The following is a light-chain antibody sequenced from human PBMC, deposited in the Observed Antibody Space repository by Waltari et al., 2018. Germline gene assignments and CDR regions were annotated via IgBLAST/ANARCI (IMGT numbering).Light chain of an antibody. J-gene: IGKJ1*01. CDR1: ESVGSY. CDR3: QQRSNWPPWT. CDR2: DAS. Sequence: DIVLTQSPATLSLSPGVRATLSCRASESVGSYLAWFQQKPGQAPRLLIFDASDRAPGIPARFSGSGSGTDFTLTISSLEPEDFAVYYCQQRSNWPPWTFGQGTKVEIK. V-gene: IGKV3-11*01.